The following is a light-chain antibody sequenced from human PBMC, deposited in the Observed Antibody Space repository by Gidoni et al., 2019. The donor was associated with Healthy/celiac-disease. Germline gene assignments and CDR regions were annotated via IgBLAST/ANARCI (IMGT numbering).Light chain of an antibody. Sequence: NFMLTQPHSVSESPGKTVTISCTGSSGSIASNYVQWYQQRPGSAPTTVIYEDNQRPSGVPDRFSGAIDSSSNSASLTISGLKTEDEADSYCQSYDSSNHWVFGGGTKLTVL. CDR3: QSYDSSNHWV. V-gene: IGLV6-57*02. CDR1: SGSIASNY. CDR2: EDN. J-gene: IGLJ3*02.